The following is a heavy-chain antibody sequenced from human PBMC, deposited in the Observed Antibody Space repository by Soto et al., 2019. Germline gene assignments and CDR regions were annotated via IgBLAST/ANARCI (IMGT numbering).Heavy chain of an antibody. D-gene: IGHD3-16*01. V-gene: IGHV3-30*18. CDR3: AKAGYCTRGNCYDYYRYGMDV. Sequence: VQMVESGGGVVQPGRSLRLTCAVSGFTFSDYGIHWVRQAPRKGLEWVAVVSYDGSSEFYADSVKGRFTISRDNSKNNLYLQMNSRRPEDTAVYYCAKAGYCTRGNCYDYYRYGMDVWGQGTAVTVSS. CDR2: VSYDGSSE. J-gene: IGHJ6*02. CDR1: GFTFSDYG.